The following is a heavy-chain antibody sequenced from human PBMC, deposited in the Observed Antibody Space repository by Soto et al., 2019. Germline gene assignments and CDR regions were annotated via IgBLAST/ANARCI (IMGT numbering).Heavy chain of an antibody. Sequence: SVKVSCKAIGYSFTRHYMQWVRQARGQRLEWIGWIVVGSGNTNYAQKFQERVTITRDMSTSTAYMELSSLRSEDTAVYYCAAVNIVATIGDYFDYWGQGTLVTVSS. J-gene: IGHJ4*02. CDR3: AAVNIVATIGDYFDY. CDR2: IVVGSGNT. V-gene: IGHV1-58*02. D-gene: IGHD5-12*01. CDR1: GYSFTRHY.